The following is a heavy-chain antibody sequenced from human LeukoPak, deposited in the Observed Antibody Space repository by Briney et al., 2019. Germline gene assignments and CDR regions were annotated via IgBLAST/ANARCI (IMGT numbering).Heavy chain of an antibody. CDR2: IYYSGST. D-gene: IGHD6-13*01. Sequence: SETLSLTCTVSGGSISSGSYYWGWIRQPPGEGLEWIGSIYYSGSTYYNPSLKSRVTISVDTSKNQFSLKLSSVTAADTAVYYCARHNPYSSSWPFFDYWGQGTLVTISS. CDR3: ARHNPYSSSWPFFDY. CDR1: GGSISSGSYY. J-gene: IGHJ4*02. V-gene: IGHV4-39*01.